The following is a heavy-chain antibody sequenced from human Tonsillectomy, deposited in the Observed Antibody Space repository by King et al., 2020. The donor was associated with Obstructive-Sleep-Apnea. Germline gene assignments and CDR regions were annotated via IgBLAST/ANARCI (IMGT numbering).Heavy chain of an antibody. D-gene: IGHD3-10*01. CDR2: IHIDGCT. V-gene: IGHV3-53*04. Sequence: VQLVESGGALVQPGGSLRLSCLVPGLTVRSKELSLLSKAPGQGLAWVSTIHIDGCTHYANSLTGRFTISSLNSEKTVFLQVNSLRPDDTAVYYCARGFRWFDPWGQGTLVIVSS. CDR3: ARGFRWFDP. J-gene: IGHJ5*02. CDR1: GLTVRSKE.